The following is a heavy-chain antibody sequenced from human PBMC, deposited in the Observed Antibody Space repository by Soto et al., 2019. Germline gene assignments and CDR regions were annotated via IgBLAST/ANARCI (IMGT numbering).Heavy chain of an antibody. CDR1: GFTFSSYA. CDR3: ARDLEVGPASYYYYGMDV. V-gene: IGHV3-30*14. J-gene: IGHJ6*02. D-gene: IGHD6-25*01. CDR2: ISYDGSNK. Sequence: QVQLVESGGGVVQPGRSLRLSCAASGFTFSSYAMHWVRQAPGKGLEWVAVISYDGSNKYYADSVKGRFTISRDNSKNTLYLQMNSLRAEDTAVYYCARDLEVGPASYYYYGMDVWGQGTTGTVSS.